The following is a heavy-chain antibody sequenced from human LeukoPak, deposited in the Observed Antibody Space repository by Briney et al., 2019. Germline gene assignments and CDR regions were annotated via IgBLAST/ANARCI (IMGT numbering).Heavy chain of an antibody. CDR3: ARIAVSTVGFDP. CDR1: GGSISSSSYY. J-gene: IGHJ5*02. CDR2: IYYSGST. Sequence: SETLSLTCTVSGGSISSSSYYWGWIRQPPGKGLEWIGSIYYSGSTYYNPSLKSRVTISVDTSTNQFSLKLSSVTAADTAVYYCARIAVSTVGFDPWGQGTLVTVSS. V-gene: IGHV4-39*07. D-gene: IGHD2-15*01.